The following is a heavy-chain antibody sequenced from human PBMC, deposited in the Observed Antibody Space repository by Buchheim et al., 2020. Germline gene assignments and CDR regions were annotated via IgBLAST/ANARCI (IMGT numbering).Heavy chain of an antibody. V-gene: IGHV3-66*01. CDR1: GFTVSSNY. CDR2: IYSGGST. D-gene: IGHD7-27*01. J-gene: IGHJ4*02. Sequence: EVQLVESGGGLVQPGGSLRLSCAASGFTVSSNYMSWVRQAPGKGLEWVSVIYSGGSTYYADSVKGRFTISRDNSKNTFNLHMNNLRPDDTAVYYCARDLTGPFDLWGQGTL. CDR3: ARDLTGPFDL.